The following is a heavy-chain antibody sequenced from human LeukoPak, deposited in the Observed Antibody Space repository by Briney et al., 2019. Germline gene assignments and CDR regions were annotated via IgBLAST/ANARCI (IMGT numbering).Heavy chain of an antibody. V-gene: IGHV4-38-2*02. D-gene: IGHD3-22*01. J-gene: IGHJ4*02. CDR1: GYSISSGHY. CDR3: ARGTSMIVVASFDY. CDR2: ISPSGST. Sequence: SETLSLTCTVSGYSISSGHYWGWIRQPPGKGLEWIGSISPSGSTYYNPSLKSRVIISVDTSKKQFSLKLNSVTAADTAVYYCARGTSMIVVASFDYWGQGTLVTVS.